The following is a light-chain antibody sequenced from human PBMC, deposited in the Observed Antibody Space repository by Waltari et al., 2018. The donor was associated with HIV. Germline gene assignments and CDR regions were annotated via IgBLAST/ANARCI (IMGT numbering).Light chain of an antibody. Sequence: IVMTQSPATLSVSPGDRATLPCRASQTVISNLAWYQQKPGQAPSLLVYGASVRAAGVPARFSGSGSGTEVTLTISSLQSEDFGVYYCQQYNYWPPYTFGQGTKLEMK. CDR3: QQYNYWPPYT. J-gene: IGKJ2*01. CDR2: GAS. V-gene: IGKV3-15*01. CDR1: QTVISN.